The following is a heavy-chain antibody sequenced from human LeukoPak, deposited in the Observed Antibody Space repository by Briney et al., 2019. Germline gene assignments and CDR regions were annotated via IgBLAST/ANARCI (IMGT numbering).Heavy chain of an antibody. CDR3: ARDRDYAGSGSPDF. V-gene: IGHV3-66*01. D-gene: IGHD3-10*01. CDR1: GFIISNNY. J-gene: IGHJ4*02. Sequence: GGSLRLSCAASGFIISNNYMNWVRQAPGEGPEWVAVIYDGGITYYADSVKGRFTISRDDSKNTLHLQMNYLRVDDTAVYYCARDRDYAGSGSPDFWGQGTLVTVSS. CDR2: IYDGGIT.